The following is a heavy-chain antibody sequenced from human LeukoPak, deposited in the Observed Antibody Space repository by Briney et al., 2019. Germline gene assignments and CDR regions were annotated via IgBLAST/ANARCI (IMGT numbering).Heavy chain of an antibody. D-gene: IGHD2-2*01. J-gene: IGHJ4*02. CDR3: ARDLGDIVVVPAAQIDY. Sequence: GGSLILSCAASGFTFSSYAMHWVRQAPGKGLEWVAVISYDGSNKYYADSVKGRFTISRDNSKNTLYLQMNSLRAEDTAVYYCARDLGDIVVVPAAQIDYWGQGTLVTVSS. V-gene: IGHV3-30*04. CDR2: ISYDGSNK. CDR1: GFTFSSYA.